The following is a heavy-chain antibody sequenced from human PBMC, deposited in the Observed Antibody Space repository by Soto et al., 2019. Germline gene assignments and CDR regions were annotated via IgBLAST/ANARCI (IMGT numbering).Heavy chain of an antibody. D-gene: IGHD3-3*01. CDR1: GGSVSSGSYY. CDR2: IYYSGST. J-gene: IGHJ4*02. CDR3: AREGFWSGSLDY. V-gene: IGHV4-61*01. Sequence: SETLSLTCTVSGGSVSSGSYYWSWIRQPPGKGLEWIGYIYYSGSTNYNASLKSRVTIPVDTSKNQFSLKLSSVTAADTAVYYCAREGFWSGSLDYWGQGTLVTVSS.